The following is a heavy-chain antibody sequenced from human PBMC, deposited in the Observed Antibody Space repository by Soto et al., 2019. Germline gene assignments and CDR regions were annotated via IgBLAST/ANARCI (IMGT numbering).Heavy chain of an antibody. D-gene: IGHD2-2*01. CDR2: ISGSGGST. V-gene: IGHV3-23*01. Sequence: GGSLRLSCAASGFTFSSYAMSWVRQAPGKGLEWVSAISGSGGSTYYADSVKGRFTISRDNSKNTLYLQMNSLRAEDTAVYYCAKYRYCSSTSCYYYYYYGMDVWGQGTTVTVSS. CDR1: GFTFSSYA. J-gene: IGHJ6*02. CDR3: AKYRYCSSTSCYYYYYYGMDV.